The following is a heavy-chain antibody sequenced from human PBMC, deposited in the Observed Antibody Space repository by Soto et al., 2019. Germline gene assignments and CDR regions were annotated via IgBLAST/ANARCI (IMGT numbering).Heavy chain of an antibody. D-gene: IGHD3-22*01. CDR1: GYTFTGYY. CDR2: INPNSGGT. J-gene: IGHJ4*02. CDR3: ARGGLYYYDSSGSINFDY. V-gene: IGHV1-2*04. Sequence: GASVKVSCKASGYTFTGYYMHWVRQAPGQGLEWMGWINPNSGGTNYAQKFQGWVTMTRDTSISTPYMELSRLRSDDTAVYYCARGGLYYYDSSGSINFDYWGQGTLVTVS.